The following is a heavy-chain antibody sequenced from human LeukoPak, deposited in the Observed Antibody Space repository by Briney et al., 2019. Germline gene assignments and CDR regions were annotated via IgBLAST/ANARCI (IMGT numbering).Heavy chain of an antibody. V-gene: IGHV3-7*01. D-gene: IGHD3-22*01. CDR2: IKQDGSEK. J-gene: IGHJ4*02. CDR1: GFTFSSYW. CDR3: AREYYDSSGYPDY. Sequence: GGSLRLSCAASGFTFSSYWMSWVRQAPGKGLEWVANIKQDGSEKYYVDSVKGRFTISRDNAKNSLYLQMNSLRAEDTAVYYCAREYYDSSGYPDYWGQGTLVTVSS.